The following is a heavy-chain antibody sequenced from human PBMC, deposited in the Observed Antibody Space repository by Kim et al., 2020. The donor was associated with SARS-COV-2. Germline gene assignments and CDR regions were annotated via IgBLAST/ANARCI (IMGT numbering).Heavy chain of an antibody. J-gene: IGHJ4*02. V-gene: IGHV4-59*13. Sequence: SETLSLTYTVSGGSISSYYWSWIRQPPGKGLEWIGYIYYSGSTNYNPSLKSRVTISVDTSKNQFSLKLSSVTAADTAVYYCARSRLWWLFDYWGQGTLVTVSS. CDR1: GGSISSYY. D-gene: IGHD5-12*01. CDR3: ARSRLWWLFDY. CDR2: IYYSGST.